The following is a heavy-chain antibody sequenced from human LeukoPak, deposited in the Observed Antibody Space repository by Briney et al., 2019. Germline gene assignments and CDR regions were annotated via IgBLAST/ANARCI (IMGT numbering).Heavy chain of an antibody. CDR1: GYTFTGYY. J-gene: IGHJ6*03. V-gene: IGHV1-2*02. CDR2: INPNSGGT. Sequence: ASVKVSCKASGYTFTGYYMHWVRQAPGQGLEWMGWINPNSGGTNYAQKFQGRVTMTRDTSISTAYMELSRLRSDDTAVYYCAREDTTSDYMDVWGKGTTVTVSS. D-gene: IGHD1-1*01. CDR3: AREDTTSDYMDV.